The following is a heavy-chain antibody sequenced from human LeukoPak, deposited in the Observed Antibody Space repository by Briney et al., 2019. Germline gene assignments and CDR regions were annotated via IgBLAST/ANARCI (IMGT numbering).Heavy chain of an antibody. CDR3: ARGNIVVVPAAMY. Sequence: PGGSLRLSCAASGFTFSSYSMNWVRQAPGKGLERVSSISSSSSYIYYADSVKGRFTISRDNAKNSLYLQMNSLRAEDTAVYYCARGNIVVVPAAMYWGQGTLVTVSS. CDR2: ISSSSSYI. V-gene: IGHV3-21*01. CDR1: GFTFSSYS. J-gene: IGHJ4*02. D-gene: IGHD2-2*01.